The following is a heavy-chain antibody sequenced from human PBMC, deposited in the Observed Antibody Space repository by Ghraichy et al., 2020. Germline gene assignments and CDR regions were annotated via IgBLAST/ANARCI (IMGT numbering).Heavy chain of an antibody. D-gene: IGHD3-9*01. CDR1: GFIFSTYS. Sequence: GGSLRLSCAASGFIFSTYSMSWVRQAPGKGLEWVSSISSSSSYIYYADSMKGRFTISRDNAKNSLYLQMNSLRAEDTAVYYCGRIFADAFDIWGQGTMVTVSS. V-gene: IGHV3-21*01. J-gene: IGHJ3*02. CDR3: GRIFADAFDI. CDR2: ISSSSSYI.